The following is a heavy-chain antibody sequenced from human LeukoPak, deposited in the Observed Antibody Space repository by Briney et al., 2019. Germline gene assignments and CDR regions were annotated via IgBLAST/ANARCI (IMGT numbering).Heavy chain of an antibody. J-gene: IGHJ4*02. D-gene: IGHD3-16*02. CDR1: GFTFSSYS. V-gene: IGHV3-21*01. CDR2: ISSSSSYI. Sequence: PGGSLRLSCAASGFTFSSYSMNWVRQAPGKGLEWVSSISSSSSYIYYADSVKGRFTISRDNAKNSLYLQMNSLRAEDTAVYYCARGVNYDYVWGSYRAYYFDYWGQGTLVTVSS. CDR3: ARGVNYDYVWGSYRAYYFDY.